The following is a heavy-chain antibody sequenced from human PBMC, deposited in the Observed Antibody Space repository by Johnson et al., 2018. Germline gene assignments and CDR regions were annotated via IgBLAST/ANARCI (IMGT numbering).Heavy chain of an antibody. V-gene: IGHV3-7*04. CDR2: IKEDGSEE. D-gene: IGHD2-2*01. J-gene: IGHJ4*02. CDR1: GFTFNTYW. CDR3: ARGGANRHCSSTSCFPTV. Sequence: VQLVQSGGGLVQPGGSLRLSCAASGFTFNTYWMTWVRQTPGKGLEWVANIKEDGSEEYYVDSVKGRFTIYRDSAKNSLYLQMNSLRAEDTAVDYCARGGANRHCSSTSCFPTVWGQGTLVIVSS.